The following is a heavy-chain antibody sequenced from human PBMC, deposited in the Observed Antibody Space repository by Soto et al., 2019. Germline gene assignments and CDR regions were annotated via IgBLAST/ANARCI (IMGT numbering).Heavy chain of an antibody. CDR2: ISDSGANT. D-gene: IGHD6-25*01. Sequence: QPVGSLRLSCTPSGFTFRNYAMSWVRQAPGKGLEWVSTISDSGANTFFGDSMKDRFTISRDNSKNTVYLQMNTVRTEDTAIYYCARAIGADFFDYWGQGTLVTVSS. J-gene: IGHJ4*02. V-gene: IGHV3-23*01. CDR3: ARAIGADFFDY. CDR1: GFTFRNYA.